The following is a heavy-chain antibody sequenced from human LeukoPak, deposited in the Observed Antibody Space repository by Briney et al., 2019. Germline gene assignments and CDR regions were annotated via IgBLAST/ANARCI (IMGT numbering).Heavy chain of an antibody. J-gene: IGHJ4*02. CDR3: ARHDGSGAQIAY. CDR1: GYRFTSYW. D-gene: IGHD6-25*01. Sequence: GESQRISCQGSGYRFTSYWISWVRQMPGKGPEWMGRIDPSDSYTNYSPSFEGHVTISADKSINTAYLQWSSLQASDTAMYYCARHDGSGAQIAYWGQGTLVTVSS. V-gene: IGHV5-10-1*01. CDR2: IDPSDSYT.